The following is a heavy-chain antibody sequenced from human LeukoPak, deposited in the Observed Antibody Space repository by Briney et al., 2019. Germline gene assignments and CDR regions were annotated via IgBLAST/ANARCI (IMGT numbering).Heavy chain of an antibody. D-gene: IGHD3-10*01. V-gene: IGHV3-21*01. CDR2: ISPDSNYK. CDR3: VRDWGGGDDY. J-gene: IGHJ4*02. Sequence: GGSLRLSCAASGFTFSTYSMNWLRLAPGKGLEWVSSISPDSNYKYYVDSVKGRFTISRDNAKNSLYLQMNSLRAEDTAVYYCVRDWGGGDDYWGQGTLVTVSS. CDR1: GFTFSTYS.